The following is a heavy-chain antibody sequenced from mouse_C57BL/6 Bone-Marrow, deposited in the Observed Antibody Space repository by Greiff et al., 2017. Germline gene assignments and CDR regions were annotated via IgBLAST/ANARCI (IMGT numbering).Heavy chain of an antibody. Sequence: QVTLKVSGPGILQSSQTLSLTCSFSGFSLSTSGMGVSWIRQPSGKGLEWLAHINWDDDKRYNPSLKSRLTISKDTSRNQLFLKITSFDTAATATYYRARTVWTQFDFDYWGQGTTLTVSS. CDR2: INWDDDK. V-gene: IGHV8-12*01. D-gene: IGHD3-2*02. CDR1: GFSLSTSGMG. J-gene: IGHJ2*01. CDR3: ARTVWTQFDFDY.